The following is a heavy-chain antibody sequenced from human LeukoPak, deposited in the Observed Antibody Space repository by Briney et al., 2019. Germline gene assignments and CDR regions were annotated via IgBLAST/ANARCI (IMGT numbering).Heavy chain of an antibody. CDR2: IYHSGST. Sequence: SETLSLTCTVSGYSISSGYYWGWIRQPPGKGLEWFGSIYHSGSTYYNPSLKSRVTISVDTSKNQFSLKLSSVTAADTAVYYCARDPEYSSGYYWGQGTLVTVSS. CDR3: ARDPEYSSGYY. D-gene: IGHD6-19*01. V-gene: IGHV4-38-2*02. J-gene: IGHJ4*02. CDR1: GYSISSGYY.